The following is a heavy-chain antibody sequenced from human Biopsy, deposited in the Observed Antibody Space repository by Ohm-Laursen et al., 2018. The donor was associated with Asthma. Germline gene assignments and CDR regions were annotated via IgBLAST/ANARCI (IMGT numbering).Heavy chain of an antibody. Sequence: SLRLSCAASGFTFRDYYMTWIRQAPGKGLEWAAYISSRGSNIFYADSVKGRFTISRDNAKKSLFLEMNSLTVEDTAVYFCARGYSTSWYFGYWGQGTRVTVSS. J-gene: IGHJ4*02. CDR1: GFTFRDYY. D-gene: IGHD6-13*01. CDR2: ISSRGSNI. CDR3: ARGYSTSWYFGY. V-gene: IGHV3-11*01.